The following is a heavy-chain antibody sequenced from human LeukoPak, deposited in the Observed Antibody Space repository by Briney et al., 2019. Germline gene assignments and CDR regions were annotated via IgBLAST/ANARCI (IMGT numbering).Heavy chain of an antibody. CDR2: ISYDGSNK. CDR1: GFTFSSYS. Sequence: GGSLRLSCAASGFTFSSYSMNWVRQAPGKGLEWVAVISYDGSNKYYADSVKGRFTISRDNSKNTLYLQMNSLRAEDTAVYYCARDPYYYDSSGYLDYWGQGTLVTVSS. J-gene: IGHJ4*02. CDR3: ARDPYYYDSSGYLDY. D-gene: IGHD3-22*01. V-gene: IGHV3-30*03.